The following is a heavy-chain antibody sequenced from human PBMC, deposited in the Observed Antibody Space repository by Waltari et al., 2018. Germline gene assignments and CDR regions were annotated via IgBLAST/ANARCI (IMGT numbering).Heavy chain of an antibody. D-gene: IGHD6-19*01. CDR3: ARAHSSGWYAGVGIFDY. V-gene: IGHV3-30-3*01. CDR1: GFTFSSYA. J-gene: IGHJ4*02. CDR2: ISYDGSNK. Sequence: QVQLVESGGGVVQPGRSLRLSCAASGFTFSSYAMHWVRQAPGKGLEWVAVISYDGSNKYYADSVKGRFTISRDNSKNTLYLQMNSLRAEDTAVYYCARAHSSGWYAGVGIFDYWGQGTLVTVSS.